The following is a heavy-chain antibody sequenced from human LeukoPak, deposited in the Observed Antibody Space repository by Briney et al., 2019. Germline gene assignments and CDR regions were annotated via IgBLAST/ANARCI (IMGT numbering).Heavy chain of an antibody. J-gene: IGHJ5*02. V-gene: IGHV4-30-4*01. CDR1: GGSITGGYFY. Sequence: SQTLSLTCTVSGGSITGGYFYWGWIRQPPGKGLEWWGYIYYSGSTYYNPSLKSRVIISVESCTNAFSLWLRSVPAAQTGVYYCDTDQTGDYYDSSGYYSWFDPWGQGTLVTVSS. CDR2: IYYSGST. CDR3: DTDQTGDYYDSSGYYSWFDP. D-gene: IGHD3-22*01.